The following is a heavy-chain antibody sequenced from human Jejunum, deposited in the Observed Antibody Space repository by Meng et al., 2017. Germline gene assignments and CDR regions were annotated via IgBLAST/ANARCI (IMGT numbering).Heavy chain of an antibody. V-gene: IGHV4-39*07. Sequence: QLEEPGPGLVKPSQTLSLTCTFSGGSISSNSYYWGWIRQPPGKGLEWIGGIYYSGSTYYNPSLKSRVTISIDTSKNQFSLRLSSVTAADTAVYYCTRVRDGMATIDYWGQGTLVTVSS. CDR1: GGSISSNSYY. CDR3: TRVRDGMATIDY. D-gene: IGHD5-24*01. CDR2: IYYSGST. J-gene: IGHJ4*02.